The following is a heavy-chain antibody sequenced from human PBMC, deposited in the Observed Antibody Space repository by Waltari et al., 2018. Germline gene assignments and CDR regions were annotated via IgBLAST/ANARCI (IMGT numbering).Heavy chain of an antibody. J-gene: IGHJ5*02. V-gene: IGHV4-38-2*02. Sequence: QVQLQESGPGLVKPSETLSLTCTVSGYSISSGYYWGWIRQPPGKGLGWIGSIYHSGSTYYNPSLKSRVTISVDTSKNQFSLKLSSVTAADTAVYYCARDGLGIVVVPAANLYNWFDPWGQGTLVTVSS. CDR3: ARDGLGIVVVPAANLYNWFDP. D-gene: IGHD2-2*01. CDR1: GYSISSGYY. CDR2: IYHSGST.